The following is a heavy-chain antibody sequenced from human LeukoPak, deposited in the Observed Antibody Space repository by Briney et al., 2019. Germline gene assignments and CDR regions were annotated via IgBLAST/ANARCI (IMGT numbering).Heavy chain of an antibody. CDR2: INQDGSEK. J-gene: IGHJ4*02. CDR1: GFTFSNYW. Sequence: PGGSLRLSCAASGFTFSNYWMHWVRQAPGEGLEWVANINQDGSEKYYVDSVKGRFTISRDNAKNSLYLQMNSLRAEDTAVYYCARDLPDYWGQGTLVTVSS. V-gene: IGHV3-7*01. CDR3: ARDLPDY.